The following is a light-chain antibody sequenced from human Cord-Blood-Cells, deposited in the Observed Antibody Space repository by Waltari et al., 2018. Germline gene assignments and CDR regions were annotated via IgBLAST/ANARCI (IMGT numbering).Light chain of an antibody. V-gene: IGKV1-39*01. CDR2: AAS. CDR3: QQSYSTPLP. Sequence: DIQMTQSPSSLSASVGDRVTITCRASQSISSYLNWYQQKPGKAPKLLIYAASSLQSGVPSRSSGSGSGTDFTLTISSLQPEDFATYYCQQSYSTPLPFGGGTKVEIK. J-gene: IGKJ4*01. CDR1: QSISSY.